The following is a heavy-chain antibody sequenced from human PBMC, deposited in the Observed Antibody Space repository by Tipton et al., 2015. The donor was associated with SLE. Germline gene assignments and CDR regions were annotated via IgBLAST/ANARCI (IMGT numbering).Heavy chain of an antibody. Sequence: TLSLTCTVSGGSISSSSYYWGWIRQPPGKGLEWIGSIYYSGSTYYNPSLKSRVTISVDTSKNQFSLKLSSVTAADTAVYYCAREGSSSSFPYYYYYGMDVWGQGTTVTVSS. CDR3: AREGSSSSFPYYYYYGMDV. J-gene: IGHJ6*02. CDR2: IYYSGST. CDR1: GGSISSSSYY. V-gene: IGHV4-39*07. D-gene: IGHD6-6*01.